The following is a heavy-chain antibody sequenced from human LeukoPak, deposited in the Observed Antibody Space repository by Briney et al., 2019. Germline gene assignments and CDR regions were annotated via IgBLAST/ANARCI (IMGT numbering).Heavy chain of an antibody. J-gene: IGHJ4*02. CDR3: IRDLFDDYSLDY. V-gene: IGHV3-21*01. Sequence: GGSLRLSCAASGFTFSSYSMNWVRQAPGKGLEWVSSINSDSSLMYYAESVKGRFTISRDNARIPLYLQMSSLRVEDTAVYYCIRDLFDDYSLDYWGQGALVTVSS. D-gene: IGHD3-16*01. CDR1: GFTFSSYS. CDR2: INSDSSLM.